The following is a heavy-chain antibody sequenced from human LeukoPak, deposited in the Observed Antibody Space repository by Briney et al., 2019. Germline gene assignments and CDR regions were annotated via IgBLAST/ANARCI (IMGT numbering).Heavy chain of an antibody. Sequence: SETLSLTCAVYGGSFSGYYWSWIRQPPGKGLEWIGEINHSGTTSYNPSLKSRVIISLDTSKNHFSLKLTSVTAADTAVYYCARPYDSSGYRVRGLAFDIWGQGTMVTVSS. J-gene: IGHJ3*02. CDR3: ARPYDSSGYRVRGLAFDI. D-gene: IGHD3-22*01. CDR1: GGSFSGYY. V-gene: IGHV4-34*01. CDR2: INHSGTT.